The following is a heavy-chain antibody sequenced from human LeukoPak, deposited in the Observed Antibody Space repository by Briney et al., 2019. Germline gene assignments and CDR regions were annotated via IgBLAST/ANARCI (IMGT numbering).Heavy chain of an antibody. D-gene: IGHD5-18*01. J-gene: IGHJ6*03. CDR2: IYYSGST. CDR3: ARGVAGHSYGLPWDYYYYMDV. Sequence: SETLSLTCTVSGDSISSSSSYWGWIRQPPGEGLEWIGSIYYSGSTYYNPSLKSRVTISVDTSKNQFSLKLSSVTAADTAVYYCARGVAGHSYGLPWDYYYYMDVWGKGTTVTVSS. V-gene: IGHV4-39*07. CDR1: GDSISSSSSY.